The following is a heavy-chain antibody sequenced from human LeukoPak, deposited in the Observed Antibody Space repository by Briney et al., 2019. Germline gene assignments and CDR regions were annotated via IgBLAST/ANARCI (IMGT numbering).Heavy chain of an antibody. Sequence: GGAVRLSCAACGFTFSRYSMHWVRQAPARGLDWVSSISSSSSYIYYADSVKGRFTISRHNAKNSLYLQMTRLRAEETAVYYCARALRTSIAAAGTWGQGTLVTVSS. CDR3: ARALRTSIAAAGT. V-gene: IGHV3-21*01. CDR1: GFTFSRYS. D-gene: IGHD6-13*01. CDR2: ISSSSSYI. J-gene: IGHJ4*02.